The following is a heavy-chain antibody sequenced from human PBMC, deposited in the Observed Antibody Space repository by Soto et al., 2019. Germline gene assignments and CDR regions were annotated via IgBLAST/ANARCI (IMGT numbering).Heavy chain of an antibody. Sequence: QVQLVQSGDEVRKPGSSVKVSCKASGYIFVNYGIAWVRRAAGQGLEWMGWISPYSGNTHYASKVQGRLTMTTDTSTSTAYMDLGSLTSDDTAMSYCAMVDNFVPPTPQDVWGQGTTVTVSS. CDR3: AMVDNFVPPTPQDV. CDR2: ISPYSGNT. D-gene: IGHD5-12*01. CDR1: GYIFVNYG. J-gene: IGHJ6*02. V-gene: IGHV1-18*01.